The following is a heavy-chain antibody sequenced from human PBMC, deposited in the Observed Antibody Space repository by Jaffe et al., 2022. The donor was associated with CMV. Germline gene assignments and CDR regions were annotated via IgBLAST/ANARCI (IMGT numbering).Heavy chain of an antibody. D-gene: IGHD6-19*01. Sequence: QVQLVESGGGLVKPGGSLRLSCAASGFTFSDYYMSWIRQAPGKGLEWVSYISSSGSTIYYADSVKGRFTISRDNAKNSLYLQMNSLRAEDTAVYYCARDENSSGWYRAYYYYYGMDVWGQGTTVTVSS. V-gene: IGHV3-11*01. CDR3: ARDENSSGWYRAYYYYYGMDV. CDR1: GFTFSDYY. CDR2: ISSSGSTI. J-gene: IGHJ6*02.